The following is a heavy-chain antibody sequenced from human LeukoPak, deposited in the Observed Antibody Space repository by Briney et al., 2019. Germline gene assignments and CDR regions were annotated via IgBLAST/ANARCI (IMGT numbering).Heavy chain of an antibody. J-gene: IGHJ4*02. D-gene: IGHD5-24*01. CDR2: IKQDGSKK. Sequence: GGSLRLSCTASGLTFSTYWMTWVRQAPGKGLEWVANIKQDGSKKSYVDSVKGRFTISRDNAKNSLYLQMNSLRAEDTAIYYCTRVGYIDEGIDYWGQGTLVTVSS. CDR3: TRVGYIDEGIDY. V-gene: IGHV3-7*04. CDR1: GLTFSTYW.